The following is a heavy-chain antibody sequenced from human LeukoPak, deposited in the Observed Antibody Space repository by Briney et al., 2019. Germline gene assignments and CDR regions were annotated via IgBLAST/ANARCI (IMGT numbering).Heavy chain of an antibody. CDR2: IIPIFGTA. CDR3: ALYSNLGGFDP. J-gene: IGHJ5*02. V-gene: IGHV1-69*06. CDR1: GGTFSSYA. D-gene: IGHD4-11*01. Sequence: SVKVSCKASGGTFSSYAISWVRQAPGQGLEWMGGIIPIFGTANYAQKFQGRVTITWNSSISTAYMELSSLRSDDTAVYYCALYSNLGGFDPWGQGTLVTVSS.